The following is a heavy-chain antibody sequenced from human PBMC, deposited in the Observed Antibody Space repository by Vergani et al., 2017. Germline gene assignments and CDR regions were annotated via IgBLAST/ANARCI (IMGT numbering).Heavy chain of an antibody. Sequence: QVQLVQSGAVVKKPGSSVKVSCNASVGTFSSYAISWVRQAPGQGIEWMGRIIPIFSAANYAQKFQGRVTITADESTSTAYMELSSLSSEDTAVYYCARESSDGDYLGYYYGMDVWGQGTTVTVSS. J-gene: IGHJ6*02. CDR1: VGTFSSYA. CDR3: ARESSDGDYLGYYYGMDV. CDR2: IIPIFSAA. V-gene: IGHV1-69*13. D-gene: IGHD4-17*01.